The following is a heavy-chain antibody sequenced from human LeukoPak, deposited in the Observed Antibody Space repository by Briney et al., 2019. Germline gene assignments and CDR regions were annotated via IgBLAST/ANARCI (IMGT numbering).Heavy chain of an antibody. CDR3: AREDSSTILFDY. Sequence: SETLSLTCAVYGGSFSGYYWSWIRQPPGKGLEWIGEINHSGSTYYNPSLKSRVTISVDTSKNQFSLKLSSVTAADTAVYYCAREDSSTILFDYWGQGTLVTVSS. D-gene: IGHD6-13*01. CDR1: GGSFSGYY. V-gene: IGHV4-34*01. CDR2: INHSGST. J-gene: IGHJ4*02.